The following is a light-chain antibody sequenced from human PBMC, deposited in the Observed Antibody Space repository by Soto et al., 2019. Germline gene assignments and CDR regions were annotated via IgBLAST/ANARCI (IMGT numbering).Light chain of an antibody. J-gene: IGKJ3*01. CDR2: AAS. V-gene: IGKV1-39*01. CDR3: QQSYSSPLFT. CDR1: QSVTTY. Sequence: EIQMTQSPSSLSASVGDRVTITCRASQSVTTYLNWYQQKPGKAPQLLIYAASTLQTGVPSRFSGSGSGTDFTLTISSLHPEDFATYYCQQSYSSPLFTFGPGTKVDVK.